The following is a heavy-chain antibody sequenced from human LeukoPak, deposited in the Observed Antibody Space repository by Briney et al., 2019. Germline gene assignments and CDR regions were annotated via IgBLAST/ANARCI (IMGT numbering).Heavy chain of an antibody. CDR1: GFTFSDKW. CDR2: IKKDGSQK. V-gene: IGHV3-7*03. Sequence: PGGSLRLSCVASGFTFSDKWMSWVRQAPGKGPEWVASIKKDGSQKYYVDSVKGRFTISRDNAKNSLYLQMNTLRAEDTAMYYCAKDAQPRSRWFDPWGQGTLVTVSS. CDR3: AKDAQPRSRWFDP. D-gene: IGHD3-16*01. J-gene: IGHJ5*02.